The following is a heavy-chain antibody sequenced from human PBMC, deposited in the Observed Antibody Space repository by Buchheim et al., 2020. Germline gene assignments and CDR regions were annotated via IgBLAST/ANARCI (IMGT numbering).Heavy chain of an antibody. Sequence: EVHLLESGGGLVQPGGSLRLSCVGSGFTFSSYAMNWVRQAPGKGLEWVSAISGSGGSTYYADSVKGRFTISRDNSKNTLYLQMISLRAEDTALYYCAKEDHYRDSGFGMDVWGQGTT. D-gene: IGHD1-14*01. J-gene: IGHJ6*02. V-gene: IGHV3-23*01. CDR2: ISGSGGST. CDR3: AKEDHYRDSGFGMDV. CDR1: GFTFSSYA.